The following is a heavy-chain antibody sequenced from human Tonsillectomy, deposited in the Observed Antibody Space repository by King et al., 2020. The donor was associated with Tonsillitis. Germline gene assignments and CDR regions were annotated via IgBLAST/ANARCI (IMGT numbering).Heavy chain of an antibody. Sequence: HVQLVESGAEVKKPGASVKVSCKASGYTFISYDINWVRQATGQGLEWMGWMNPNSGNTGYAKKFQGRVTMTRNTSISTAYMELSSLRSEDTAVYYCASGAYYYYSSGYYKPDYAFDIWGQGTMVTVSS. CDR1: GYTFISYD. D-gene: IGHD3-22*01. CDR3: ASGAYYYYSSGYYKPDYAFDI. V-gene: IGHV1-8*02. J-gene: IGHJ3*02. CDR2: MNPNSGNT.